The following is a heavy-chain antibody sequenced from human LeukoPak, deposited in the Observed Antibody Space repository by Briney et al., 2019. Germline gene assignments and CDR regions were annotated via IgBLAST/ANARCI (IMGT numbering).Heavy chain of an antibody. Sequence: ASVKVSCKASGYTFTSYAMHWVRQAPGQGLEWMGWISAYNGNTNYAQKLQGRVTMTTDTSTSTAYMELRSLRSDDTAVYYCASGAVAGTRTYYYYGMDVWGQGTTVTVSS. J-gene: IGHJ6*02. D-gene: IGHD6-19*01. CDR2: ISAYNGNT. CDR3: ASGAVAGTRTYYYYGMDV. V-gene: IGHV1-18*01. CDR1: GYTFTSYA.